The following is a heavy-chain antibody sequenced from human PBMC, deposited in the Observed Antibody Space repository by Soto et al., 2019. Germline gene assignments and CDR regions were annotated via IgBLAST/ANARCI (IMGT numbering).Heavy chain of an antibody. J-gene: IGHJ4*02. CDR2: ISYDGSNK. CDR3: ARGSFSDNDFWRCPIWDY. Sequence: QVQLVESGGGVVQPGRSLRLSCVASEFTFSDYAMHWVRQAPGKGLEWVAVISYDGSNKYYADSVKGRVTITRDNSKNAQYLQTNISRAQDTVVSYCARGSFSDNDFWRCPIWDYWGQGTLVTVSA. D-gene: IGHD3-3*01. V-gene: IGHV3-30-3*01. CDR1: EFTFSDYA.